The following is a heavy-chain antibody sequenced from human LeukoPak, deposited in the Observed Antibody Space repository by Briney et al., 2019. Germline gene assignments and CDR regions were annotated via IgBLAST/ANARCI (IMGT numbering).Heavy chain of an antibody. J-gene: IGHJ4*02. D-gene: IGHD3-16*02. Sequence: GGSLRLSCLASGSTLTSYEMNWVRQAPGKGLEWVSYIGSGGSPIYYADSVKGRFTISRDNAKNSLYLQMNSLRAEDTAVYYCATFTERENYHYTANLWGQGTLVIVSS. V-gene: IGHV3-48*03. CDR3: ATFTERENYHYTANL. CDR1: GSTLTSYE. CDR2: IGSGGSPI.